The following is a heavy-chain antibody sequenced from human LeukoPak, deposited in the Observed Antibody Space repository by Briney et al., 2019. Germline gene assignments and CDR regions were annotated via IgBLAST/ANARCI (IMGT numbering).Heavy chain of an antibody. CDR3: TRGSPLVY. Sequence: GGSLRLSCAASGLTFSSSWMTWVRQAPGKGLEWVANIKEDAGETNYVGSAMGRFAISRDNAKNTLYLQMNSLRVEDTAIYYCTRGSPLVYWGQGTQVTVSS. CDR1: GLTFSSSW. CDR2: IKEDAGET. V-gene: IGHV3-7*01. J-gene: IGHJ4*02. D-gene: IGHD1-26*01.